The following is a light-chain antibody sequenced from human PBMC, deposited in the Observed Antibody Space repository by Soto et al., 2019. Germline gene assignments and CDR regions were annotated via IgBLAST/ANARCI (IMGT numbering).Light chain of an antibody. CDR3: SSHAGGQNVV. V-gene: IGLV2-8*01. CDR2: DVN. CDR1: SGAVGGYNY. Sequence: QSALTQPPSAPGSLGQSVTFSCTGTSGAVGGYNYVSWYQQHPGKAPKVMIYDVNKRPSGVPDRFSGSKSGNTASLTVSGLQAEDEGDYYCSSHAGGQNVVFGGGTKLTVL. J-gene: IGLJ2*01.